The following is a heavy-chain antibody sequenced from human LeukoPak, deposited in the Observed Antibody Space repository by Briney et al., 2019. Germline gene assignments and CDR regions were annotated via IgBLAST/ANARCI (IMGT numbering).Heavy chain of an antibody. Sequence: PGGSLRLSCAASGFTFSSYAMHWVRQAPGKGLEWVTVISYDGNNEYYADSVKGRSTISRDNSKNTLYLQMNSLRAEDTAVYYCARKGPYYYDSSGYYSDYWGQGTLVTVSS. J-gene: IGHJ4*02. CDR3: ARKGPYYYDSSGYYSDY. CDR2: ISYDGNNE. V-gene: IGHV3-30-3*01. D-gene: IGHD3-22*01. CDR1: GFTFSSYA.